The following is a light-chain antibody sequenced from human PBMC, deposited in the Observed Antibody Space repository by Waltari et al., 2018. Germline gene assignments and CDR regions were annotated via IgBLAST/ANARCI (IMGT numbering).Light chain of an antibody. CDR1: STDVAGYDP. CDR3: SSYAGGSSLM. Sequence: QSALTQPPSASGSPGQSITISCTGISTDVAGYDPVFWYQQHPVQAPKLLIYEVTKRPSGVPDRFSGSKSDNTASLAVSGLQAEDEADYYCSSYAGGSSLMFGGGTKLTVL. CDR2: EVT. V-gene: IGLV2-8*01. J-gene: IGLJ3*02.